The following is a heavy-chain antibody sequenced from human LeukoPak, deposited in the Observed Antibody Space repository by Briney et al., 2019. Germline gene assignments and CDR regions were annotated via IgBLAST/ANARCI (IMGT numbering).Heavy chain of an antibody. CDR3: SKDLSPMVGSKIFDY. D-gene: IGHD1-26*01. CDR1: GFTFSNYG. Sequence: PGGSLRLSCAASGFTFSNYGMHWVRQAPGTGLEWVAFIRYDGSNKYYADSVKGRFTISRDNSKNTLYLQMNSLRAEDTAVYSCSKDLSPMVGSKIFDYWGQGTLVTVSS. V-gene: IGHV3-30*02. J-gene: IGHJ4*02. CDR2: IRYDGSNK.